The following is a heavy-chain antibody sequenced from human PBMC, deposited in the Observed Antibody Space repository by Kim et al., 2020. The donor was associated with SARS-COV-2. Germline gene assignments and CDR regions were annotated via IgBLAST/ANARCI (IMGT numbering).Heavy chain of an antibody. CDR1: GGSVSSGSYY. D-gene: IGHD3-22*01. Sequence: SETLSLTCTVSGGSVSSGSYYWSWIRQPPGKGLEWIGYIYYSGSTNYNPSLKSRVTISVDTSKNQFSLKLSSVTAADTAVYYCARCYYDSSGYYNYWYF. CDR2: IYYSGST. CDR3: ARCYYDSSGYYNYWYF. J-gene: IGHJ2*01. V-gene: IGHV4-61*01.